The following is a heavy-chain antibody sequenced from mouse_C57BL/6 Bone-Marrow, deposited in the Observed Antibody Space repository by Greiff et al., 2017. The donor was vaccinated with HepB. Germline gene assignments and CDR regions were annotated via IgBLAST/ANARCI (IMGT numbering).Heavy chain of an antibody. CDR3: ARGEDYGYDGIDD. D-gene: IGHD2-2*01. CDR1: GYSFTDYN. CDR2: IYPNYGTT. J-gene: IGHJ2*01. Sequence: EVKLMESGPELVKPGASVKISCKASGYSFTDYNMNWVKQSNGKCLEWIGVIYPNYGTTSYNQKFKGKATLTVDQSASTAYMQLNSLTSEDSAVYYCARGEDYGYDGIDDWGQGTTLTVSS. V-gene: IGHV1-39*01.